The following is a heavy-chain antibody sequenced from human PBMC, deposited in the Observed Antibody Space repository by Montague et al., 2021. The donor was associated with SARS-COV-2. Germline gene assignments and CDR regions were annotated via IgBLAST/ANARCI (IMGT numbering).Heavy chain of an antibody. J-gene: IGHJ4*02. CDR2: MYYSGST. Sequence: SETLSLTCTVSGGSISSYYWSWIRQPPGKGLEWIGYMYYSGSTNYNPSLKSRVTLSVDTSKNQFSLKLSSVTAADTALYYCARDFDYWGRGTLVTVSS. CDR1: GGSISSYY. CDR3: ARDFDY. V-gene: IGHV4-59*13.